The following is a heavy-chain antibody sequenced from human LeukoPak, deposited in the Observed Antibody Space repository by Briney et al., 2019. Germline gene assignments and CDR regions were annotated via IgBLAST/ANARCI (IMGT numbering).Heavy chain of an antibody. CDR2: IPYDGSNE. CDR3: ARMTSSGWYAAGYYFDY. J-gene: IGHJ4*02. Sequence: GGSLRLSCAASGFTFSSYGMHWVRQAPGKGLEWVAFIPYDGSNENYTDSVKGRFTISRDNFKNTLLLQMNSLRVEDTAVYYCARMTSSGWYAAGYYFDYWGQGTLVTVSS. CDR1: GFTFSSYG. D-gene: IGHD6-19*01. V-gene: IGHV3-30*19.